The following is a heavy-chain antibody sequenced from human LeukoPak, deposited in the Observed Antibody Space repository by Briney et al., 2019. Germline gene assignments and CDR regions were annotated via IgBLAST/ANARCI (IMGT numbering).Heavy chain of an antibody. CDR3: ARRWLGDPYGMDV. V-gene: IGHV3-23*01. Sequence: GGSLRLSCGASRFTFSNYWMSWVRQAPGKGLEWVSILGGLSESVYYPDSVKGRFTVSRDNSKDTLYLEINSLRGEDTATYYCARRWLGDPYGMDVWGQGTTVTVSS. CDR1: RFTFSNYW. CDR2: LGGLSESV. D-gene: IGHD3-10*01. J-gene: IGHJ6*02.